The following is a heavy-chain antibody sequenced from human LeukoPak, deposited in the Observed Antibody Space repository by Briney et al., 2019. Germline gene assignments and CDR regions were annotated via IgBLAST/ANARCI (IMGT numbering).Heavy chain of an antibody. D-gene: IGHD1-26*01. CDR2: INHSGST. J-gene: IGHJ3*02. Sequence: SETLSLTCAVYGGSFSGYYWSWIRQPPEKGLEWIGDINHSGSTNYNPSLKSRVTISVNTSKNQFSLKLSSVTAADTAVYYCARPSGSYSGSAFDIWGQGTMVTVSS. V-gene: IGHV4-34*01. CDR3: ARPSGSYSGSAFDI. CDR1: GGSFSGYY.